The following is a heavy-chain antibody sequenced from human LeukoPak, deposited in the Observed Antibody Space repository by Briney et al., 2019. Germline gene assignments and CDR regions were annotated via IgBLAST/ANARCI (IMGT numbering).Heavy chain of an antibody. CDR2: IIPILGIA. V-gene: IGHV1-69*04. D-gene: IGHD3-3*01. J-gene: IGHJ4*02. Sequence: ASVKVSCKASGYTFTSYGISWVRQAPGQGLEWMGRIIPILGIANYAQKFQGRVTITADKSTSTAYMELSSLRSEDTAVYYCARAELFGYFDYWGQGTLVTVSS. CDR3: ARAELFGYFDY. CDR1: GYTFTSYG.